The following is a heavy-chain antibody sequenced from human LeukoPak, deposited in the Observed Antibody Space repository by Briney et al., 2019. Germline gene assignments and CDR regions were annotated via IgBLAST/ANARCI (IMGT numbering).Heavy chain of an antibody. Sequence: ASVKVSCKASGYTFTSSGVTWVRQAPGQGLEWMGWISAYNGNTNYAQKLQGRVTMTTDTSTSTAYMELRSLRSDDTAVYYCARGPQSRYSSSRYSIYWGQGTLVTVSS. CDR2: ISAYNGNT. CDR1: GYTFTSSG. V-gene: IGHV1-18*01. D-gene: IGHD6-13*01. J-gene: IGHJ4*02. CDR3: ARGPQSRYSSSRYSIY.